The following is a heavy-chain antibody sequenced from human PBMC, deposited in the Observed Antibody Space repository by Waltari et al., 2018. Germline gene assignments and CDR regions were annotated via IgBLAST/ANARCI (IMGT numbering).Heavy chain of an antibody. CDR2: ITKSGST. D-gene: IGHD2-15*01. CDR1: GGSFSGYY. CDR3: ARGRYCSGGSCYYWYFDL. Sequence: QVQLQQWGAGLLKPSETLSLTCAVYGGSFSGYYWSWIRQPPGKGLEWSGEITKSGSTKYIPSFEGRVTISGDTSKNEFPLKLSLVTAADTAVYYCARGRYCSGGSCYYWYFDLWGRGTLVTVSS. V-gene: IGHV4-34*01. J-gene: IGHJ2*01.